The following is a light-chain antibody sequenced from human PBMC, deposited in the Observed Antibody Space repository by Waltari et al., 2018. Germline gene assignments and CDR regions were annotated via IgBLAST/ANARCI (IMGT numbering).Light chain of an antibody. Sequence: QSVLTQPPSVSGTPGQRVSISCSGSFANLGSNYLYWYPPLPGTAPKLPIYRNNQRPSGVPDRFSASKYGTSASLAISGLRSEDEAVYYCASWDDSHYVFGSGTEVTVL. CDR1: FANLGSNY. CDR2: RNN. CDR3: ASWDDSHYV. V-gene: IGLV1-47*01. J-gene: IGLJ1*01.